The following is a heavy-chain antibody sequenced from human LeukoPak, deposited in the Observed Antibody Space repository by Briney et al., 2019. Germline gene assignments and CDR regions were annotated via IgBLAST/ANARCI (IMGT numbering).Heavy chain of an antibody. D-gene: IGHD3-3*01. CDR3: ARQNDFRLDY. CDR2: IYPGDSDT. V-gene: IGHV5-51*01. J-gene: IGHJ4*02. Sequence: GESLKISCKGSGYTFSSYWIGWVRQMPGKGLEWMGIIYPGDSDTRYSPSLQGQVTISVDTSVGTAYLQWSSLKASDTAIYYCARQNDFRLDYWGQGTLVTVSS. CDR1: GYTFSSYW.